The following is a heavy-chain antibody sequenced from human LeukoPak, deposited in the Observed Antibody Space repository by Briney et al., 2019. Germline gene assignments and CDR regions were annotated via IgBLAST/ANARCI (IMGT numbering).Heavy chain of an antibody. CDR1: GFPFSSYA. CDR2: ISGSGGTT. CDR3: AKYPLVAAAAIGPVFDY. J-gene: IGHJ4*02. V-gene: IGHV3-23*01. D-gene: IGHD6-25*01. Sequence: PGGSLRLSCAASGFPFSSYAMSWVRQAPGKGLEWVSGISGSGGTTDYADSMKGRFTISRDNSKNTLYLQVNSLRAEDTAIYYCAKYPLVAAAAIGPVFDYWGQGTLVTVSS.